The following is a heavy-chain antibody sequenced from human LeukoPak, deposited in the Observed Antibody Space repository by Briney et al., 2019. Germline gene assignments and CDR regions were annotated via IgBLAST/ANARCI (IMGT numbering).Heavy chain of an antibody. CDR3: ERVARWELGEVDY. D-gene: IGHD1-26*01. CDR1: GGSISSYY. J-gene: IGHJ4*02. CDR2: IYYSGST. V-gene: IGHV4-59*13. Sequence: SETLSLTCTVSGGSISSYYWSWVRQPPPEGQEGIGYIYYSGSTNYNSSLKSRVTVSVDTSKNQCSLTLSSVTAADTAVDNCERVARWELGEVDYWGQGHLALVS.